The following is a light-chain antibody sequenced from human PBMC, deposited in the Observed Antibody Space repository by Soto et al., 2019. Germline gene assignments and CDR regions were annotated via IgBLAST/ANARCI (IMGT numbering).Light chain of an antibody. J-gene: IGLJ2*01. CDR3: XAWDDSLSGVI. CDR2: RNN. CDR1: TSNLESND. V-gene: IGLV1-47*01. Sequence: QSVLTQPXSASGTPGQRVTISCSGNTSNLESNDIYWYQQLPGMAPKLLLYRNNQRPSGVPDRFSGSKSGTSXXXXXSGLRXXDEADYYCXAWDDSLSGVIFGGGXXXTVL.